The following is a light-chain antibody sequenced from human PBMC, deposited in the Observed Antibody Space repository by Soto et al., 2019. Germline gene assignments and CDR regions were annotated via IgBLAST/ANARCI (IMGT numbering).Light chain of an antibody. V-gene: IGKV3-15*01. CDR1: QNVRSN. Sequence: EIMMKQSPATLSVSPGERATLSCWASQNVRSNLAWYQQKPGQAPRLLIYGASTRATDIPARFSGSGSGTEFTLTISSLQSDDSAVYYCQLYNNWPPLFTFGPGTKVEIK. CDR3: QLYNNWPPLFT. CDR2: GAS. J-gene: IGKJ3*01.